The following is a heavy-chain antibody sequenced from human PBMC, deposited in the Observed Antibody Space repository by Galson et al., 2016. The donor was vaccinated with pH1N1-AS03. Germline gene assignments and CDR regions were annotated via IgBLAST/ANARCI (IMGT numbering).Heavy chain of an antibody. CDR3: ARGKDFWSGYPDDPFDI. D-gene: IGHD3-3*01. CDR2: ISYTGGSK. J-gene: IGHJ3*02. CDR1: GFTFSFYG. V-gene: IGHV3-30*03. Sequence: SLRLSCAASGFTFSFYGLHWVRQAPGKGLEWVAFISYTGGSKYYADSVKGRFTISRDNSKNTVYMQMNSLRAEDTAVYHCARGKDFWSGYPDDPFDIWGLGTRVTVSS.